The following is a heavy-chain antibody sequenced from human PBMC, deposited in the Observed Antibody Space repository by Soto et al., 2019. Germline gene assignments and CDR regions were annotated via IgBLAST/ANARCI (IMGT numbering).Heavy chain of an antibody. CDR1: GFTFSRYG. D-gene: IGHD1-26*01. Sequence: EVQVLESGGGLVQPGGSLRLSCAASGFTFSRYGMNWVRQAPGKGLEWVSGVRSDGDTTYNADSVKGRFTVSRDNFKNTVDLQMNSLRFEDTSVYYCAKGKGVGATPDGANCWGQGTLVTVSS. CDR2: VRSDGDTT. J-gene: IGHJ4*02. V-gene: IGHV3-23*01. CDR3: AKGKGVGATPDGANC.